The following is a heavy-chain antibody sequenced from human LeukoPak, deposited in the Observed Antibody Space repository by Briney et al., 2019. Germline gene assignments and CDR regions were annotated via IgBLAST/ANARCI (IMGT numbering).Heavy chain of an antibody. J-gene: IGHJ6*02. D-gene: IGHD1-26*01. CDR2: ISWNGGST. Sequence: GGSLRLSCAATGFSFKDYAMHWVRQIPGKGLEWVSAISWNGGSTAYADSVKGRFTISRDNAKNSLFLQLSNLRPEDTAIYYCAKHLRATNTFTFFGLDVWGQGTTVTVSS. CDR3: AKHLRATNTFTFFGLDV. CDR1: GFSFKDYA. V-gene: IGHV3-9*01.